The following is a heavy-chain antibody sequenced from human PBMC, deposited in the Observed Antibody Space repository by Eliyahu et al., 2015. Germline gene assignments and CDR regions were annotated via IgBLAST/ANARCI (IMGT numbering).Heavy chain of an antibody. J-gene: IGHJ3*02. CDR3: ARGGLGYCSGGSCYSVAFDI. CDR1: GGTFSSYA. CDR2: IIPIFGTA. Sequence: EVKKPGSSVKVSCKASGGTFSSYAISWVRQAPGQGLXWMGGIIPIFGTANYAQKFQGRVTITADKSTSTAYMELSSLRSEDTAVYYCARGGLGYCSGGSCYSVAFDIWGQGTMVTVSS. V-gene: IGHV1-69*06. D-gene: IGHD2-15*01.